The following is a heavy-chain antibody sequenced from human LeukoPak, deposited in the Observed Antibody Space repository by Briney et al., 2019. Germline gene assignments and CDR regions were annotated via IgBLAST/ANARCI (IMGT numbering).Heavy chain of an antibody. D-gene: IGHD5-24*01. CDR1: GFTFSSYW. CDR3: ARRIQGMAPYYFDY. CDR2: INSDGGST. V-gene: IGHV3-74*01. Sequence: GGSLRLSCTASGFTFSSYWMHWVRQAPGKGLVWVSRINSDGGSTSYADSVKGRFTISRDNAKNTLYLQMNSLRAEDTAVYYCARRIQGMAPYYFDYWGRGTLVTVSS. J-gene: IGHJ4*02.